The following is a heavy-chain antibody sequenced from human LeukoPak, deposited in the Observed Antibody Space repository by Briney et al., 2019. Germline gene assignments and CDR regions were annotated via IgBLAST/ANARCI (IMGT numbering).Heavy chain of an antibody. CDR1: GFTFSSSS. V-gene: IGHV3-23*01. J-gene: IGHJ4*02. D-gene: IGHD1-26*01. CDR2: VSGSGRNT. Sequence: GGSLRLSCAASGFTFSSSSMNWVRQAPGKGLEWVSSVSGSGRNTFYPDSVEGRFTISRDNSKNTVYLQMNSLRADDTAVYYCVKSRRVGANQRGLFDYWGQGTLVTVSP. CDR3: VKSRRVGANQRGLFDY.